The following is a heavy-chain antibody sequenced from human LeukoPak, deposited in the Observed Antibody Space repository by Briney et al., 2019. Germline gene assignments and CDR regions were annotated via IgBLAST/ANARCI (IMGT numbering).Heavy chain of an antibody. Sequence: GGSLRLSCAASGLTSSSYAMSWVRQAPGKGLEWVSAISGSGDSTYYADSVKGRFTISRDNSKNTLYLQMNSLRAEDTAVYYCAKSRAIVVVITGTPFDYWGQGTLVTVSS. CDR2: ISGSGDST. CDR3: AKSRAIVVVITGTPFDY. D-gene: IGHD3-22*01. CDR1: GLTSSSYA. V-gene: IGHV3-23*01. J-gene: IGHJ4*02.